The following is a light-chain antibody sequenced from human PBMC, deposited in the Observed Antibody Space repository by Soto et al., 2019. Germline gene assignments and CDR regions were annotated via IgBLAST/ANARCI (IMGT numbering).Light chain of an antibody. CDR2: DAS. J-gene: IGKJ2*01. Sequence: EIVLTQSPATLSLSPGERATLSCRASQSVSSYLAWYQQKPGQAPRLLIYDASNRATGIPARFSGSGSGTDFTLPISSLEPEDFAVYYCPQRSNWPPGYTFGQGTKLEIK. CDR1: QSVSSY. CDR3: PQRSNWPPGYT. V-gene: IGKV3-11*01.